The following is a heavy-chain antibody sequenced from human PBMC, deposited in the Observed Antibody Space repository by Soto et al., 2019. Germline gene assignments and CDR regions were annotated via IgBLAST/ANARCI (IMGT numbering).Heavy chain of an antibody. CDR1: GFTFSSYS. D-gene: IGHD1-26*01. Sequence: EVQLVESGGGLVKPGGSLRLSCAASGFTFSSYSMNWVRQAPGKGLEWVSSISSSSSYIYYADSVKRRLTISRDNAKNSLYLQMKRVRASGTVVYYYAGDLVSSASFLVVGQCFDYWGHGTLVTVSS. CDR2: ISSSSSYI. CDR3: AGDLVSSASFLVVGQCFDY. V-gene: IGHV3-21*01. J-gene: IGHJ4*01.